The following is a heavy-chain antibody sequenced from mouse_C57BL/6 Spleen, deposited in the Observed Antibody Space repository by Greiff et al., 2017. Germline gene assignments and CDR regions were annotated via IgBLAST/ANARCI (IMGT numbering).Heavy chain of an antibody. CDR1: GFTFSSYG. CDR3: ARNAYYYGSSLYYFDY. J-gene: IGHJ2*01. Sequence: EVQVVESGGDLVKPGGSLKLSCAASGFTFSSYGMSWVRQTPDKTLEWVATISNGGISIYYPDSVTGRFTISRDNAKNTLYLQMSSLKSEDTAMYYCARNAYYYGSSLYYFDYWGQGTTLTVSS. D-gene: IGHD1-1*01. CDR2: ISNGGISI. V-gene: IGHV5-6*01.